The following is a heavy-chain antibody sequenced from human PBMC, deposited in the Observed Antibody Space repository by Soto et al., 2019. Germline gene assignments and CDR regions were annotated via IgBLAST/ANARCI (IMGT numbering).Heavy chain of an antibody. D-gene: IGHD3-22*01. V-gene: IGHV1-2*04. CDR1: GYTFTGYY. CDR3: ARARSSREIVPYFEY. Sequence: GASVKVSCKASGYTFTGYYMHWVRQAPGQGLEWMEWINPNSGGTNYAQKFQGWVTMTRDTSISTAYMELSRLRSDDTAVYYCARARSSREIVPYFEYWGQGTLVTVSS. J-gene: IGHJ4*02. CDR2: INPNSGGT.